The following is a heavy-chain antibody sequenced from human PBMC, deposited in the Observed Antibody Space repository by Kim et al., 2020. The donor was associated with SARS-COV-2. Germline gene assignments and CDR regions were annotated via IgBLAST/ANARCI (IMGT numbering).Heavy chain of an antibody. D-gene: IGHD6-25*01. CDR1: GFTFSPYP. V-gene: IGHV3-48*02. J-gene: IGHJ4*02. Sequence: GGSLRLSCAASGFTFSPYPINWVRQTPGKGLEWISYISGSSTTIYYADSVRGRVTISRDNAENSAYLQMNSLRDEDTGVYDCARGTGSGHLFYYWGQGIL. CDR2: ISGSSTTI. CDR3: ARGTGSGHLFYY.